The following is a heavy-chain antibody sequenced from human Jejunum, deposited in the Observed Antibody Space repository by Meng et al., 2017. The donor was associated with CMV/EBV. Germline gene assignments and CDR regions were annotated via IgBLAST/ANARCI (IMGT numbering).Heavy chain of an antibody. J-gene: IGHJ4*02. CDR1: GCRFSSYA. D-gene: IGHD2-15*01. CDR3: AKDSLCSGGSCYALDY. Sequence: SGCRFSSYAKSWGRQAPGKGLEWVSVISGSGGSTYYADSVKGRFTISRDNSKNTLYLQMNSLRAEDTAVYYCAKDSLCSGGSCYALDYWGQGTLVTVSS. CDR2: ISGSGGST. V-gene: IGHV3-23*01.